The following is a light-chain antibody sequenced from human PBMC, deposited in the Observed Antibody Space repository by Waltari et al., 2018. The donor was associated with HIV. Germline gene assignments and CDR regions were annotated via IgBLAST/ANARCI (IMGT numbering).Light chain of an antibody. Sequence: QSAMTQPPSVSGSPGKSVTISCTGTSSEVGSYNRVSWYRQPPGAAPNLMIFDVSHRPSGVPDRFSGSKSGNTASLTISGLQAEDEATYYCSLYTSTNTYVFGTGTEVTVL. CDR3: SLYTSTNTYV. J-gene: IGLJ1*01. CDR2: DVS. V-gene: IGLV2-18*01. CDR1: SSEVGSYNR.